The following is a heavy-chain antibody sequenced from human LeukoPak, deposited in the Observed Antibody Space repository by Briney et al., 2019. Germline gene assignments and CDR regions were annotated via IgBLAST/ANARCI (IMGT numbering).Heavy chain of an antibody. Sequence: SETLSLTCAVYGGSFSGYYWSWIRQPPGKGLEWIGEINHSGSTYYNPSLKSRVTISVDTSKNQFSLKLSSVTAADTAVYYCARADYYDSYDYYYGMDVWGQGTTVTVSS. CDR2: INHSGST. J-gene: IGHJ6*02. CDR3: ARADYYDSYDYYYGMDV. V-gene: IGHV4-34*09. CDR1: GGSFSGYY. D-gene: IGHD3-22*01.